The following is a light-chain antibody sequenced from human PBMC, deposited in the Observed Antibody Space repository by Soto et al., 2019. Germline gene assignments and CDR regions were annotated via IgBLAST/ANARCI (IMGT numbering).Light chain of an antibody. CDR1: QSVNSF. V-gene: IGKV3-11*01. J-gene: IGKJ2*01. Sequence: EIVLTQSPATLSLSPGERATLSCRASQSVNSFLAWYQQKPGQAPRLLIYDASNRATGIPARFSGGGSGTDFTLTISSLKPEDFAVYYCQQRDNWPTFGQGTKLEIK. CDR3: QQRDNWPT. CDR2: DAS.